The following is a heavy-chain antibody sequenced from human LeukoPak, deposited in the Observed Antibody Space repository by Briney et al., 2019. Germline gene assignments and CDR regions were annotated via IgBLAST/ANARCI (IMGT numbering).Heavy chain of an antibody. Sequence: GASVKVSCTASGYTFTSYGISWVRQAPGQGLEWMGWISAYNGNTNYAQELQGRVTMTTDTSTSIAYMELKSLRSDDTAVYYCARDPGTTVVTPKGDAFDIWGQGTMVTVSS. CDR2: ISAYNGNT. D-gene: IGHD4-23*01. CDR1: GYTFTSYG. J-gene: IGHJ3*02. CDR3: ARDPGTTVVTPKGDAFDI. V-gene: IGHV1-18*01.